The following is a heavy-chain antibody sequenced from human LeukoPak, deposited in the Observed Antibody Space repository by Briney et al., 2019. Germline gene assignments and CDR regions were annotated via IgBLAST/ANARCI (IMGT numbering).Heavy chain of an antibody. CDR1: GFTFSSYW. Sequence: GGSLRLSCAASGFTFSSYWMYWVRQAPGKGLVWVSRINSDGSTTSYADSVKGRFTISRDSAKNTLYLQMNSLRAEDTAVYYCARELLTYYDFWSGYYPFDYWGQGTLVTVSS. J-gene: IGHJ4*02. V-gene: IGHV3-74*01. CDR2: INSDGSTT. CDR3: ARELLTYYDFWSGYYPFDY. D-gene: IGHD3-3*01.